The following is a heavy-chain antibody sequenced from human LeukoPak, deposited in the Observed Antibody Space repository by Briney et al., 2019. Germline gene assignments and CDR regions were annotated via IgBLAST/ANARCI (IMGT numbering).Heavy chain of an antibody. Sequence: GGSLRLSCAASGFTFSNYEMNWVRQAPGKGLEWVSAISGSGGSTYYADSVKGRFTISRDNSKNTLCLQMNSLRAEDTAVYYCARVGDYVWGSYPASDAFDIWGQGTMVTVSS. V-gene: IGHV3-23*01. D-gene: IGHD3-16*02. CDR2: ISGSGGST. CDR1: GFTFSNYE. CDR3: ARVGDYVWGSYPASDAFDI. J-gene: IGHJ3*02.